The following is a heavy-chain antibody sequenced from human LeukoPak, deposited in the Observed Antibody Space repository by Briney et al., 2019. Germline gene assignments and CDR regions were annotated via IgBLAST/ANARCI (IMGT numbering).Heavy chain of an antibody. Sequence: PGGSLRLSCAASGFTFSSYWMHWVRQAPGEGLVWVSFINSDGSGTGYADSVKGRFTVSRDNAKNTLYLQMNSRRSEDAAVYYCSYGSGREGYMDVWGKGTTVTVSS. V-gene: IGHV3-74*01. CDR2: INSDGSGT. D-gene: IGHD3-10*01. CDR3: SYGSGREGYMDV. J-gene: IGHJ6*03. CDR1: GFTFSSYW.